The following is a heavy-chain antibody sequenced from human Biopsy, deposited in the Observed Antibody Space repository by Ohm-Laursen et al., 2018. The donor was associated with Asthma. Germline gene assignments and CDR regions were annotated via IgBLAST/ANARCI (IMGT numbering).Heavy chain of an antibody. CDR2: THYSGGT. V-gene: IGHV4-39*01. Sequence: SETLSLTCTVSGASIRGSGSYWAWIRQAPGKGPEWIGTTHYSGGTFYKPSLRSRVTMSLDTSTNQFSRRLRSVTATDTAVYYCASPVNRAFGGYEWAAVFDYWGQGILVTVSS. D-gene: IGHD5-12*01. CDR3: ASPVNRAFGGYEWAAVFDY. CDR1: GASIRGSGSY. J-gene: IGHJ4*02.